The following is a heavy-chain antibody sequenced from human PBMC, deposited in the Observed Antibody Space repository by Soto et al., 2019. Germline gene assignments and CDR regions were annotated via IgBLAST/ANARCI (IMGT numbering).Heavy chain of an antibody. CDR2: ISYDGSNK. J-gene: IGHJ4*02. CDR3: AKDVYSSGWDAFDY. D-gene: IGHD6-19*01. CDR1: GFTFSSYG. V-gene: IGHV3-30*18. Sequence: PGGSLRLSCAASGFTFSSYGMHWVRQAPGKGLEWVAVISYDGSNKYYADSVKGRFTISRDNSKNTLYLQMNSLRAEDTAVYYCAKDVYSSGWDAFDYWGQGTLVTVSS.